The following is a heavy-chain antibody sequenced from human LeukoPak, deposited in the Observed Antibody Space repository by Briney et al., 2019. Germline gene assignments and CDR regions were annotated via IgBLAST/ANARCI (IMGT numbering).Heavy chain of an antibody. CDR3: ARVPVRVQGVIIPYFDY. J-gene: IGHJ4*02. CDR2: INPNSGGT. D-gene: IGHD3-10*01. CDR1: GYTFTGYY. V-gene: IGHV1-2*06. Sequence: ASVKVSCKASGYTFTGYYMHWVRQAPGQGLEWMGRINPNSGGTNYAQKFQGRVTMTRDTPISTAYMELSRLRSDDTAVYYCARVPVRVQGVIIPYFDYWGQGTLVTVSS.